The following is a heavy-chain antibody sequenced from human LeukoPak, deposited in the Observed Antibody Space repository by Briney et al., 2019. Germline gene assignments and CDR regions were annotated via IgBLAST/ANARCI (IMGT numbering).Heavy chain of an antibody. CDR3: ATSGRGDYYDSSGD. D-gene: IGHD3-22*01. J-gene: IGHJ4*02. CDR1: GGSISSYY. V-gene: IGHV4-59*01. CDR2: IYYSGST. Sequence: SETLSLTCTVPGGSISSYYWSWIRQPPGKGLEWIGYIYYSGSTNYNPSLKSRVTISVDTSKNQFSLKLSSVTAADTAVYYCATSGRGDYYDSSGDWGQGTLVTVSS.